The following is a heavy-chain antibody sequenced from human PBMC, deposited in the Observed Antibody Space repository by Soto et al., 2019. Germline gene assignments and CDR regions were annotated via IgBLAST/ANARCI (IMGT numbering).Heavy chain of an antibody. CDR1: GGTFSSYA. CDR3: ASRERVDAFDI. Sequence: QVQLVQSGAEVKKPGSSVKVSCKASGGTFSSYAITWVRQAPGQGLEWMGGIIPILGSANYAQKFQDRVTITEDESTSTTYMERSLLSSEDAAVYYCASRERVDAFDIWGQGTMVTVSS. CDR2: IIPILGSA. V-gene: IGHV1-69*01. J-gene: IGHJ3*02. D-gene: IGHD1-26*01.